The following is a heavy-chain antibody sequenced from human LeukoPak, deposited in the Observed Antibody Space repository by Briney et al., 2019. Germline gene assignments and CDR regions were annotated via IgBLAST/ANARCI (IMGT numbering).Heavy chain of an antibody. J-gene: IGHJ5*02. CDR3: ARAYSSSWYFNWFDP. CDR2: IYHSGST. V-gene: IGHV4-38-2*02. D-gene: IGHD6-13*01. Sequence: SETLSLTCTVSGYSISSGYFWGWIRQPPGKGLEWIGTIYHSGSTYYNASLESRVTISVDTSKNQFSLKLSSVTAADTAVYYCARAYSSSWYFNWFDPWGQGTLVTVTS. CDR1: GYSISSGYF.